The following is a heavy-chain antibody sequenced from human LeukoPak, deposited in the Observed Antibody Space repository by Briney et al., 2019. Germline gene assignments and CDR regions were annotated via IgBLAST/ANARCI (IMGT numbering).Heavy chain of an antibody. CDR1: GGSISSSAYY. V-gene: IGHV4-61*02. J-gene: IGHJ4*02. D-gene: IGHD3-22*01. CDR3: ARLNYYDSSGYSKYYFDY. CDR2: IYTSGST. Sequence: SETLSLTCTVSGGSISSSAYYWSWIRQPAGKGLEWIGRIYTSGSTNYNPSLKSRVTISVDTSKNQFSLKLSSVTAADMAVYYCARLNYYDSSGYSKYYFDYWGQGTLVTVSS.